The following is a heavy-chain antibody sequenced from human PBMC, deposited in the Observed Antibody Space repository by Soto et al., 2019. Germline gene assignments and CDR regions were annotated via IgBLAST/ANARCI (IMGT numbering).Heavy chain of an antibody. V-gene: IGHV3-30*18. J-gene: IGHJ5*02. D-gene: IGHD6-19*01. Sequence: QVQLVESGGGVVQPGRSLRLSCAASGFSISSYDMHWVRQTPGKGLQWVAVVAYDGSYQDYANSVKGRFTISRDISKNTLFLEMDSLKTDDTAVYYCAKDHVNSGASSDWFDPWSQGTLVTVSS. CDR2: VAYDGSYQ. CDR1: GFSISSYD. CDR3: AKDHVNSGASSDWFDP.